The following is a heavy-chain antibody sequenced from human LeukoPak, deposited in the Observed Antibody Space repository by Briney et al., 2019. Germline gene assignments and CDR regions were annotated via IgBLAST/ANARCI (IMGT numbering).Heavy chain of an antibody. D-gene: IGHD2-21*01. Sequence: GGSLRLSCAASGFTFSSYAMHWVRQAPGKGLEYVSAISSNGGSTYYANSVKGRFTISRDNSKNTLYLQMGSLRAEDMAVYYCAKGGQVVRRQWYYFDYWGQGTLVTVSS. CDR2: ISSNGGST. CDR1: GFTFSSYA. V-gene: IGHV3-64*01. CDR3: AKGGQVVRRQWYYFDY. J-gene: IGHJ4*02.